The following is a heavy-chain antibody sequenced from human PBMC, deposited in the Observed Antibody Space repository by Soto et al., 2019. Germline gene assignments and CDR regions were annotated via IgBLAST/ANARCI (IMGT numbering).Heavy chain of an antibody. J-gene: IGHJ5*02. D-gene: IGHD1-1*01. Sequence: PSETWSLTCTVSGASISGFYWSWIRKSAGKGLEWIGRIYATGTTDYNPSLKSRVMMSVDTSKKQFSLKLRSVTAADTAVYYCVRDGTKTLRDWFDPWGQGSSVTVSS. CDR2: IYATGTT. V-gene: IGHV4-4*07. CDR3: VRDGTKTLRDWFDP. CDR1: GASISGFY.